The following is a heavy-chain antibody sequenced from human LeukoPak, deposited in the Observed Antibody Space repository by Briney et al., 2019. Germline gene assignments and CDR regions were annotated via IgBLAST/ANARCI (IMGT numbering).Heavy chain of an antibody. V-gene: IGHV4-39*01. Sequence: SETLSLTCTVSGGSISSSSYYWGWIRQPPGKGLEWIGSIYYSGSTYYNPSLKSRVTISVDTSKNQFSLKLTSVTAADAAMYYCARQLPTAAADTRGYFDYWGQGTVVTVSS. D-gene: IGHD6-25*01. CDR2: IYYSGST. CDR3: ARQLPTAAADTRGYFDY. J-gene: IGHJ4*01. CDR1: GGSISSSSYY.